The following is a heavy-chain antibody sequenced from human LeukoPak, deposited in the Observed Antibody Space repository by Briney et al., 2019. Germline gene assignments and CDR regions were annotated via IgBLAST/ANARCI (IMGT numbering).Heavy chain of an antibody. V-gene: IGHV4-30-4*01. CDR3: ARGGGIYYDSSGYPSWDY. CDR1: GGSLSSGDYY. CDR2: IYYSGST. Sequence: SETLSLTCTVSGGSLSSGDYYWSWLRQPPGTGLEWLGYIYYSGSTYYNPSLKSRVTISVDTSKNQFSLKLSSVTAADTAVYYCARGGGIYYDSSGYPSWDYWGQGTLVTVSS. D-gene: IGHD3-22*01. J-gene: IGHJ4*02.